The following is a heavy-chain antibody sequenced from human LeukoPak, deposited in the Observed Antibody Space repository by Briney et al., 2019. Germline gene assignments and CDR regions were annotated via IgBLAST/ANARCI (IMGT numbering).Heavy chain of an antibody. CDR3: ARDGTDSGIYYDY. CDR1: GFSFRSHW. CDR2: LNQDGSEK. Sequence: GGSLRLSCAASGFSFRSHWMSWVRQSSWKGLEWVANLNQDGSEKQYVDSVKGRFTISRDNAKNLVYLEMNSLRGEDTAVYYCARDGTDSGIYYDYWGQGTLVTVSS. V-gene: IGHV3-7*01. J-gene: IGHJ4*02. D-gene: IGHD1-26*01.